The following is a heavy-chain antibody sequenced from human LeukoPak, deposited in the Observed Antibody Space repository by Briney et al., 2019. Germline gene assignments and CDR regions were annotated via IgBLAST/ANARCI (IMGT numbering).Heavy chain of an antibody. CDR1: GFTFSGSA. CDR3: TRLSGSHFPFDY. CDR2: IRSKANSYAT. Sequence: PGGSLRLSCAASGFTFSGSAMHWVRQASGKGLEWVGRIRSKANSYATAYAASAKGRFTISRDDSKNTAYLQMNSLKTEDTAVYYCTRLSGSHFPFDYWGQGTLVTVSS. V-gene: IGHV3-73*01. J-gene: IGHJ4*02. D-gene: IGHD1-26*01.